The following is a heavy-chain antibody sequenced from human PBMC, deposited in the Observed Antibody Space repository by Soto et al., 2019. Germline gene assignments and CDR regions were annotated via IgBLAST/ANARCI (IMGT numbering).Heavy chain of an antibody. CDR3: ARVRGYYYGSGSYLKGPVDY. CDR2: IYHSGST. J-gene: IGHJ4*02. Sequence: QVQLQQWGAGLLKPSETLSLTCAVYGGSFSGYYWSWIRQPPGKGLEWIGEIYHSGSTNYNPSLKSRVTISVDTSKNQFSLKLSSVTAADTAVYYCARVRGYYYGSGSYLKGPVDYWGQGTLVTVSS. D-gene: IGHD3-10*01. CDR1: GGSFSGYY. V-gene: IGHV4-34*01.